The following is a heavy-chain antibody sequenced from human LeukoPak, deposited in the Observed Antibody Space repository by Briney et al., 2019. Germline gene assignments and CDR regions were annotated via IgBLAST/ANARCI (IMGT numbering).Heavy chain of an antibody. CDR1: GGTFISYA. CDR3: ARERGDSSGYTPPYFDY. V-gene: IGHV1-69*05. CDR2: IIPIFGTA. J-gene: IGHJ4*02. Sequence: SVKVSCKASGGTFISYAISWVRQAPGQGLEWMGRIIPIFGTANYAQKFQGRVTITTDETTRTDYMELSSLRSEDTAVYYCARERGDSSGYTPPYFDYWGQGTLVTVSS. D-gene: IGHD3-22*01.